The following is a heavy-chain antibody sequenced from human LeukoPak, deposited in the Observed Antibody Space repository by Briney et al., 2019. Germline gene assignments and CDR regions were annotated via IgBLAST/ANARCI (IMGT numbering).Heavy chain of an antibody. Sequence: PGGSLRLSCAASGFTFSNNAMHWVRQAPGKGLEWVALISFDGNNKYYADSVKGRFTISRDKSNNTLYLQMNSLGAEDTAVYYCAKDRDSTGYYIDFWGQGTLVTVSS. D-gene: IGHD3-22*01. CDR2: ISFDGNNK. CDR1: GFTFSNNA. V-gene: IGHV3-30*18. J-gene: IGHJ4*02. CDR3: AKDRDSTGYYIDF.